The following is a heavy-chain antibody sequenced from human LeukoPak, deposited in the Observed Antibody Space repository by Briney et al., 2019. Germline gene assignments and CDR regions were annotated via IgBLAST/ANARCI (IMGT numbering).Heavy chain of an antibody. CDR1: GDSLTNSNFY. Sequence: PSEPLSLTCTVSGDSLTNSNFYWGWLRQSPGTGLEWIGSIFHSGSTNYNPSLKSRVTISVDTSKNQFYLRVRSVTAAETALYYCAGRGIVTGYFDFWGRGTLVTVSS. D-gene: IGHD3-9*01. J-gene: IGHJ4*02. CDR2: IFHSGST. CDR3: AGRGIVTGYFDF. V-gene: IGHV4-39*01.